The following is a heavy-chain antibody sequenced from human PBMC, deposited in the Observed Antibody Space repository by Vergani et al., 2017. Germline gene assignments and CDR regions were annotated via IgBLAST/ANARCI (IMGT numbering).Heavy chain of an antibody. CDR1: GGSISSSTYY. CDR2: IYYSGST. V-gene: IGHV4-61*05. D-gene: IGHD5-12*01. CDR3: ARGRPYVDIVATITLGIFFDY. J-gene: IGHJ4*02. Sequence: QLQLQESGPGLVKPSETLSLTCTVSGGSISSSTYYWGWIRQPPGKGLAWIGYIYYSGSTNYNPSLKSRVTISVDTSKNQFSLKLSSVTAADTAVYYCARGRPYVDIVATITLGIFFDYWGQGTLVTVSS.